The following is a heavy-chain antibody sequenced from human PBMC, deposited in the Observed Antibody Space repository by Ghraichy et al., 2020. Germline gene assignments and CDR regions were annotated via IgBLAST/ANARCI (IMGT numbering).Heavy chain of an antibody. CDR2: IYNTGRT. J-gene: IGHJ4*02. Sequence: SETLSLTCTVSGDSVNSETHYWSWIRQPTGKGLEWIAYIYNTGRTDSTPSLKSRVTVSIDTSSNQFSLKLNSVTAADTAVYYCARSVRGRAPDYLGQGTLVPISS. V-gene: IGHV4-61*01. CDR1: GDSVNSETHY. CDR3: ARSVRGRAPDY. D-gene: IGHD3-10*01.